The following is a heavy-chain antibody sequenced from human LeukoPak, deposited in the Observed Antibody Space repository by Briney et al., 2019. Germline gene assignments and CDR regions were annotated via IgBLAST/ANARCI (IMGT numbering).Heavy chain of an antibody. D-gene: IGHD3-3*01. CDR2: IKHDGSEK. J-gene: IGHJ4*02. Sequence: PGGSLRLSCVVSGFTVSSKYMTWVRQAPGKGLEWVASIKHDGSEKYYVDSVRGRFTISRDNTMNSLYLQMSSLRAEDTAVYYCATDRGWRTSGYYLYYFEYWGQGTLVTYSS. V-gene: IGHV3-7*01. CDR1: GFTVSSKY. CDR3: ATDRGWRTSGYYLYYFEY.